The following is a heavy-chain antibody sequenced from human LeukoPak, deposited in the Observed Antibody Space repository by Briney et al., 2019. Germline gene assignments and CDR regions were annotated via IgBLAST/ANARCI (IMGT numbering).Heavy chain of an antibody. CDR3: ARVPVNIWENWFDP. CDR1: GGSISSYS. V-gene: IGHV4-39*07. Sequence: SETLSLTCTVSGGSISSYSWGWIRQPPGKGLEWIGSIYYVGNTYYNPSLKSRVTKSVDTSKNQFSLKLTSVTAADTAVYYCARVPVNIWENWFDPWGQGTLVTVSS. J-gene: IGHJ5*02. D-gene: IGHD1-26*01. CDR2: IYYVGNT.